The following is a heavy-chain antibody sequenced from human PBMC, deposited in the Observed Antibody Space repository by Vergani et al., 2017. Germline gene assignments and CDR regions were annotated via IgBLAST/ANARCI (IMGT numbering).Heavy chain of an antibody. CDR3: AKVEEYSYGRVGGYGMDV. D-gene: IGHD5-18*01. J-gene: IGHJ6*02. CDR1: GFTFDDYA. CDR2: ISWNSGSI. Sequence: EVQLVESGGGLVQPGRSLRLSCAASGFTFDDYAMHWVRQAPGKGLEWVSGISWNSGSIGYADSVKGRFTISRDNAKNSLYLQMNSLRAEDTALDYCAKVEEYSYGRVGGYGMDVWGQGTTVTVSS. V-gene: IGHV3-9*01.